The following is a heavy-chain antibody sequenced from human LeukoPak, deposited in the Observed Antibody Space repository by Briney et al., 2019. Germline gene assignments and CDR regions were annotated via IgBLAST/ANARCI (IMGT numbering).Heavy chain of an antibody. CDR2: IHYSGRT. J-gene: IGHJ5*02. CDR3: AREGCSSTSCYLPFDP. Sequence: SQTLSLTCTVSGGSISSGGYYWSWIRQHPGKDLEWIGYIHYSGRTYYNPSLKSRVIISVDTSKNQFSLKLSSVTAADTAVYYCAREGCSSTSCYLPFDPWGQGTLVIVSS. V-gene: IGHV4-31*03. D-gene: IGHD2-2*01. CDR1: GGSISSGGYY.